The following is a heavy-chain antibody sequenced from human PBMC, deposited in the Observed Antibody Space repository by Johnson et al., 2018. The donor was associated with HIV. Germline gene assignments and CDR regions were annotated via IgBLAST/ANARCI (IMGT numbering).Heavy chain of an antibody. CDR2: IKEDGSEE. CDR3: ARGGKSYYGAFDI. V-gene: IGHV3-7*05. D-gene: IGHD3-10*01. Sequence: EQLVESGGGSVQPGGFLRLSCAASGFSFSNYWMSWVRQAPGKGLEWVANIKEDGSEEYYVDSMEGRFTISRDNAKNSLYLQMDNLRVEDTAMYYCARGGKSYYGAFDIWGQGTMVTVSS. CDR1: GFSFSNYW. J-gene: IGHJ3*02.